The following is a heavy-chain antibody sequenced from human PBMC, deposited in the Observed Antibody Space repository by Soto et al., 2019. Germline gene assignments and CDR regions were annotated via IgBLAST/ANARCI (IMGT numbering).Heavy chain of an antibody. Sequence: AAVKVSCKASGYTFTGYYMHWVRQAPGQGLEWMGWINPNSGGTNYAQKFQGWVTMTRDTSISTAYMELSRMRSDDTAVYYCSREVMSGCVASYYYYGMDVWGQGTTVTVSS. CDR1: GYTFTGYY. CDR2: INPNSGGT. J-gene: IGHJ6*02. CDR3: SREVMSGCVASYYYYGMDV. V-gene: IGHV1-2*04. D-gene: IGHD6-19*01.